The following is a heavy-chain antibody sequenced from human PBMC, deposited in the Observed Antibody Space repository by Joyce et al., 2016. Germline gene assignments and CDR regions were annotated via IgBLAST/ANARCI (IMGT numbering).Heavy chain of an antibody. D-gene: IGHD2-2*01. V-gene: IGHV4-59*11. CDR3: ARDPGFCSRDRCFSPRGYFDA. Sequence: QVQLQGSGPGLLKPSETLSLTCTVSGVSISTHYWGWIRQPPGKGLEWLGYISNTGNSNNNASLTSRIHFSIDTSGNHFSLRLSSVTAADTAVYYCARDPGFCSRDRCFSPRGYFDAWGQGILVTVSP. CDR2: ISNTGNS. J-gene: IGHJ5*01. CDR1: GVSISTHY.